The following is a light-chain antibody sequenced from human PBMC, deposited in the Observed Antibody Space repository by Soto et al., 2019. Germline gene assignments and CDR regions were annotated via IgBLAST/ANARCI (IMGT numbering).Light chain of an antibody. CDR3: LQYNVYPLS. V-gene: IGKV1-5*03. J-gene: IGKJ4*01. CDR2: KAS. Sequence: DIQMTQSPSTLSASVGDRVTITCRAGQNINGWLAWYQQRPGKAPNLLIHKASILEVGVPSMFSGSASGTEFTLTISSLHTDEFAFYFCLQYNVYPLSFGGGTKVEIK. CDR1: QNINGW.